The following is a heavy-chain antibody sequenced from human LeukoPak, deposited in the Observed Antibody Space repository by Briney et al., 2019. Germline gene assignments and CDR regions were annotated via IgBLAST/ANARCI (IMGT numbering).Heavy chain of an antibody. Sequence: PSETLSLTCTVSGGSISSSSYYWGWIRQPPGKGLGWIGSIYYSGSTYYNPSLKSRVTISVDTSKNQFSLKLSSVTAADTAVYYCARRGRDGYRNWFDPWGQGTLVTVSS. V-gene: IGHV4-39*01. CDR3: ARRGRDGYRNWFDP. D-gene: IGHD5-24*01. CDR2: IYYSGST. CDR1: GGSISSSSYY. J-gene: IGHJ5*02.